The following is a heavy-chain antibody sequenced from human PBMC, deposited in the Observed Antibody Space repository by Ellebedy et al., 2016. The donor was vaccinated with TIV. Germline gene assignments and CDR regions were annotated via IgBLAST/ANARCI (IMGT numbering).Heavy chain of an antibody. V-gene: IGHV3-15*01. CDR3: SRYNAKDAFDM. CDR2: IRNKLDGGTT. D-gene: IGHD2-8*01. CDR1: GFTFSNVW. J-gene: IGHJ3*02. Sequence: GESLKISCAASGFTFSNVWMGWVRQAPGKGLEWVGLIRNKLDGGTTDYAASVKGRFTISRDDSQNMLSLQMNGLRTEDTAIYYCSRYNAKDAFDMWGQGTMVIVSS.